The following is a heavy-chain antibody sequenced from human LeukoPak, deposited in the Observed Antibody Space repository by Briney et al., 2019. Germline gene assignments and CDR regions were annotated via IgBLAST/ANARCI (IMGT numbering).Heavy chain of an antibody. J-gene: IGHJ4*02. CDR1: GYSFTNYW. CDR2: IYPGDSDT. Sequence: GESPKISCKGSGYSFTNYWIGWVRQMPGKGLEWMGIIYPGDSDTRYSPSFQGQVTISADKSVSTTYLQWSSLKASDTAMYYCAASTYGSGSYVGFDSWGQGTLVSVSS. V-gene: IGHV5-51*01. D-gene: IGHD3-10*01. CDR3: AASTYGSGSYVGFDS.